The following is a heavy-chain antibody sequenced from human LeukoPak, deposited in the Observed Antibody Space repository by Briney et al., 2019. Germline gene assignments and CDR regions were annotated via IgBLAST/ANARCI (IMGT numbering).Heavy chain of an antibody. CDR3: AKDRVGRASDFDY. CDR2: ISGSGGSP. J-gene: IGHJ4*02. Sequence: GGSLRLSCAASGFTFSNYAMSWVRQAPGKGLEWVSDISGSGGSPYYADSVKGRFTISRDNSKNTLYLQMNSLRVEDTAVYYCAKDRVGRASDFDYWGKGTLVTVSS. V-gene: IGHV3-23*01. D-gene: IGHD1-26*01. CDR1: GFTFSNYA.